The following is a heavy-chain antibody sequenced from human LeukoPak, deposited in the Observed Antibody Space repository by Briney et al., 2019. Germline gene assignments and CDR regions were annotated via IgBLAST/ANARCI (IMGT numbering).Heavy chain of an antibody. V-gene: IGHV3-30*04. CDR1: GFTFSSYA. CDR3: ARDPPYFDY. J-gene: IGHJ4*02. CDR2: ISYDGSNK. Sequence: PGGSLRLSCAASGFTFSSYAMHWVRQAPGKGLEWVAVISYDGSNKYYADSVKGRFTISRDNSKNTLYLQMNSLRAEDMAVYYCARDPPYFDYWGQGTLVTVSS.